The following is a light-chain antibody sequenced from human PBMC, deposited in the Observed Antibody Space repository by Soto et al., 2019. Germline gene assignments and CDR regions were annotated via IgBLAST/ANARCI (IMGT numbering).Light chain of an antibody. V-gene: IGLV2-11*01. Sequence: QSALTQPRSVSGSPGQAVTISCTGTSSDVGGYKYVSWYQQHPGKAPKVVIYDVSQRPSGVPDRFSGSKSGNTASLTISGLQAEDEADYYCCSHAGSYTYVFGTGTKVTVL. J-gene: IGLJ1*01. CDR1: SSDVGGYKY. CDR3: CSHAGSYTYV. CDR2: DVS.